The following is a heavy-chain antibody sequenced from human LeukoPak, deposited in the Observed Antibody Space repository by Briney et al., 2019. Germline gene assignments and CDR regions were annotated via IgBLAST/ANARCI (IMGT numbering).Heavy chain of an antibody. Sequence: TGGSLRLSCEASGFTFSTYWMSWVRQAPGKGLEWVANIKQDGSGKYYVDSVKGRFNISRDNAKNSLYLQLNSLRVGDTAVYYCARDYYDFWSGYHPGDYMDVWGKGTTVIVSS. J-gene: IGHJ6*03. D-gene: IGHD3-3*01. CDR2: IKQDGSGK. V-gene: IGHV3-7*01. CDR3: ARDYYDFWSGYHPGDYMDV. CDR1: GFTFSTYW.